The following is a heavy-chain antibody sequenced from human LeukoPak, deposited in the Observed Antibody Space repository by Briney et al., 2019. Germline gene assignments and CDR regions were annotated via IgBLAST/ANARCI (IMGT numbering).Heavy chain of an antibody. Sequence: GASVKVSCKAFGYTFTSNYMHWVRQAPGQGLEWMGIINPSGGSTSYAQKFQGRVTMTRDMSTSTVYMELSSLRSEDTAVYYCARRGRYSSSWYVDYMDVWGKGTTVTVSS. D-gene: IGHD6-13*01. J-gene: IGHJ6*03. CDR3: ARRGRYSSSWYVDYMDV. V-gene: IGHV1-46*01. CDR1: GYTFTSNY. CDR2: INPSGGST.